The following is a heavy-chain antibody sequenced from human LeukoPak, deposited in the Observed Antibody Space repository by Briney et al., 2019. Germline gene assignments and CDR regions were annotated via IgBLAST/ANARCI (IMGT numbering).Heavy chain of an antibody. D-gene: IGHD2-2*01. CDR1: GGTFISYA. CDR3: ASSIVVVPAAMKGNWFDP. V-gene: IGHV1-69*04. CDR2: IIPIFGIA. J-gene: IGHJ5*02. Sequence: GASVKVSRKASGGTFISYAISWVRQAPGQGLEWMGRIIPIFGIANYAQKFQGRVTITADKSTSTAYMELSSLRSEDTAVYYCASSIVVVPAAMKGNWFDPWGQGTLVTVSS.